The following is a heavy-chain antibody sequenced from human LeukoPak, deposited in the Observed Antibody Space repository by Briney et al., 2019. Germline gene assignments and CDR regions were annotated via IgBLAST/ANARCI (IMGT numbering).Heavy chain of an antibody. CDR3: AHGRPSGYDSSGYFRQAFDY. J-gene: IGHJ4*02. V-gene: IGHV3-23*01. CDR2: ISASGGST. CDR1: GFTFSSYA. Sequence: GGSLRLSCAASGFTFSSYAMSWVRQAPGKGLEWVSAISASGGSTYYADSVKGRFTISRDNSKNTLYLQMNSLRAEDTAVYYCAHGRPSGYDSSGYFRQAFDYWGQGTLVTVSS. D-gene: IGHD3-22*01.